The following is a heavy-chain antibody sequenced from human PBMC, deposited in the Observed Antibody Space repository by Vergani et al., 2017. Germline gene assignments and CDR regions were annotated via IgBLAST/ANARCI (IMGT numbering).Heavy chain of an antibody. CDR1: GGSISSGGYY. D-gene: IGHD3-10*01. CDR3: SRDRDYYGSGSYYNDNAFDI. V-gene: IGHV4-31*03. CDR2: IYYSGST. J-gene: IGHJ3*02. Sequence: QVQLQESGPGLVKPSQTLSLTCTVSGGSISSGGYYWSWIRQHTGKGLEWIGYIYYSGSTYYNPSLKSRVTISVDTSKNQFSLKLSSVTAADTAVYYCSRDRDYYGSGSYYNDNAFDIWGQGTMVTVSS.